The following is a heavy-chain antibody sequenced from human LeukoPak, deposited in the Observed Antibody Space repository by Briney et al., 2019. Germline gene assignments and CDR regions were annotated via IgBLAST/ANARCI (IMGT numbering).Heavy chain of an antibody. V-gene: IGHV4-34*01. CDR3: AVSILWNWFDP. CDR1: GGSFSGYY. D-gene: IGHD2-21*01. J-gene: IGHJ5*02. Sequence: SETLSLTCAVYGGSFSGYYWSWIRQPPEKGLEWIGEINRSGSTNYNPSLRSRVTISVDTSKNQFSLKLSSMTAADTAVYYCAVSILWNWFDPWGQGTLVTVSS. CDR2: INRSGST.